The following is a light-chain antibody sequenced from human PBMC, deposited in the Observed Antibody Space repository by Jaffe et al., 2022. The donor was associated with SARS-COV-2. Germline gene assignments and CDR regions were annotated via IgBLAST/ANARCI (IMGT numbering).Light chain of an antibody. CDR3: GTWDSSLSAWV. V-gene: IGLV1-51*02. J-gene: IGLJ3*02. CDR1: SSNIGNNY. Sequence: QSVLTQPPSVSAAPGQKVIISCSGSSSNIGNNYVSWYQQLPGTAPKLLIYENYKRPSGIPDRFSGSKSGASATLGITGLQTGDEADYYCGTWDSSLSAWVFGGGTKLTVL. CDR2: ENY.